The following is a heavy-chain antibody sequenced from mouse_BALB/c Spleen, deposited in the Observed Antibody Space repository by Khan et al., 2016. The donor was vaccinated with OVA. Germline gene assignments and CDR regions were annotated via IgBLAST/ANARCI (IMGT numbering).Heavy chain of an antibody. CDR2: INTYTGEP. J-gene: IGHJ4*01. Sequence: QIQLVQSGHEVKKPGETVKISCKASGHTFTKFGMNWVKQAPGKGLKWMGWINTYTGEPTYADDFNGRFAFSLETSASTAYLQINNLKNEDTATYFCARPPYFSYVLDNWGQGTSVTVSS. CDR3: ARPPYFSYVLDN. D-gene: IGHD2-10*01. V-gene: IGHV9-3-1*01. CDR1: GHTFTKFG.